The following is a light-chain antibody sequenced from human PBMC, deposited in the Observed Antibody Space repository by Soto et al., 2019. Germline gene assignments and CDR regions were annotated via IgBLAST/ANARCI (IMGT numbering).Light chain of an antibody. Sequence: EIVLTQSPATLSLSPGERATLTCRAGQSVSNFLAWYQHKPGQAPRLLIYDASIRATGVPARFSGSGSGTDFSLTISSLEPEDFAIYYCQQRSIWPPWTFGQGTKVELK. V-gene: IGKV3-11*01. CDR2: DAS. J-gene: IGKJ1*01. CDR1: QSVSNF. CDR3: QQRSIWPPWT.